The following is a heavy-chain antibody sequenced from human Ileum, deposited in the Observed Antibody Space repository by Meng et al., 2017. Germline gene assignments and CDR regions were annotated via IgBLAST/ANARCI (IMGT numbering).Heavy chain of an antibody. V-gene: IGHV4-34*01. Sequence: HLKQGDDGLLSPPDTLYPTCAVVGGSFSGYYWSWTRQPPGKGLEWIGEINHSGSTNYNPSLKSRVTISVDTSKNQFSLKLSSVTAADTAVYYCARGGGRYGPDFDYWGQGTLVTVSS. J-gene: IGHJ4*02. CDR2: INHSGST. CDR1: GGSFSGYY. CDR3: ARGGGRYGPDFDY. D-gene: IGHD3-16*01.